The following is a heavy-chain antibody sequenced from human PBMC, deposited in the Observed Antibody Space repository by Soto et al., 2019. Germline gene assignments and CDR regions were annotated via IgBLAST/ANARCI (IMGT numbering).Heavy chain of an antibody. CDR2: IIPYLDIT. J-gene: IGHJ4*02. Sequence: QVQLVQSGAEVKKPGSSVKVSCKASGGTFGTYTISWVRQAPGQGLEWMGRIIPYLDITDYAQKFQGRFTIAADKSTTTAYMELNRQRSEDTAVYFCARDTTYWGQGTLVTVSS. CDR3: ARDTTY. V-gene: IGHV1-69*02. CDR1: GGTFGTYT. D-gene: IGHD5-18*01.